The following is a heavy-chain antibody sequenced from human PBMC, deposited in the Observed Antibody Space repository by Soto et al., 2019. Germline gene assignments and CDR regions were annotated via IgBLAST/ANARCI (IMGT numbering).Heavy chain of an antibody. CDR3: ARAAYYDILTAQFWSMDV. V-gene: IGHV1-69*01. CDR2: IIPIFGTA. CDR1: GASLSSSA. J-gene: IGHJ6*02. D-gene: IGHD3-9*01. Sequence: SVKGACKASGASLSSSAISWVRQSPGQGLEWMGGIIPIFGTANYAQRFQGRVTITADESTSTAYMELSSLRSEDTAVYYCARAAYYDILTAQFWSMDVWAQGTTVTVFS.